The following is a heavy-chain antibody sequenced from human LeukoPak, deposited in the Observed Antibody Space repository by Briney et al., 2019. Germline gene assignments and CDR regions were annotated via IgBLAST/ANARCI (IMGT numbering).Heavy chain of an antibody. D-gene: IGHD5-18*01. CDR3: ASLTATNGY. CDR1: GFTFSSYA. CDR2: ISYDGSNK. Sequence: GGSLRLSCAAPGFTFSSYAMHWVRQAPGKGLEWVAVISYDGSNKYYADSVKGRFTISRDNSKNTLYLQMNSLRAEDTAVYYCASLTATNGYWGQGTLVTVSS. J-gene: IGHJ4*02. V-gene: IGHV3-30*04.